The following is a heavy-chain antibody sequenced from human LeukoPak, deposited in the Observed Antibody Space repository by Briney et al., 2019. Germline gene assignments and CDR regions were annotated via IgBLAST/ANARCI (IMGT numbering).Heavy chain of an antibody. V-gene: IGHV1-8*02. J-gene: IGHJ4*02. D-gene: IGHD3-22*01. CDR2: MNPNSGNT. Sequence: GASVKVSCKASGYTFTGYYMHWVRQAPGQGLEWMGWMNPNSGNTGYAQKFQGRVTMTSNTSISTAYMELSSLRSEDTAVYYCARGFDSSGYYHVDYWGQGILVTVSS. CDR1: GYTFTGYY. CDR3: ARGFDSSGYYHVDY.